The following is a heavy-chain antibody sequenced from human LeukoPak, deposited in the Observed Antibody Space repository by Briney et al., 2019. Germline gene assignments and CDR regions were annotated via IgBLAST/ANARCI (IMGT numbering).Heavy chain of an antibody. Sequence: PSETLSLTCTVSGGPISSYYWSWIRQPPGKGLEWIGYIYYSGSTNYNPSLKSRVTISVDTSKNQFSLKLSSVTAADTAVYYCARTGSSAFDIWGQGTMVTVSS. CDR1: GGPISSYY. D-gene: IGHD6-6*01. CDR3: ARTGSSAFDI. V-gene: IGHV4-59*01. CDR2: IYYSGST. J-gene: IGHJ3*02.